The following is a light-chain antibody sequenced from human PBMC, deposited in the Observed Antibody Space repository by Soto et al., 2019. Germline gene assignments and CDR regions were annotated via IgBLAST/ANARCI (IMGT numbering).Light chain of an antibody. Sequence: EIVLTQSPGTLSLSPGERATLSCRASQSVSSNYLAWYQQMPGQAPRLLIYGASNRATGIPDRFSGSGSGTDFTLTISRLEPEDFAVYYCQQYSSSPLTFGGGTKVDIK. CDR1: QSVSSNY. CDR2: GAS. V-gene: IGKV3-20*01. CDR3: QQYSSSPLT. J-gene: IGKJ4*01.